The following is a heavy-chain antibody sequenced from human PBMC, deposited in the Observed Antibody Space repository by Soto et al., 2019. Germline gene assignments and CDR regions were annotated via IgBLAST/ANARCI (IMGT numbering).Heavy chain of an antibody. V-gene: IGHV4-59*08. CDR2: IYYSGST. CDR3: ARTKRFPFFFDY. J-gene: IGHJ4*02. Sequence: QVQLQESGPGLVKPSETLSLTCTVSGGSISDFYWSWIRQPPGKGLEWIGYIYYSGSTSYNPSFKSRVTISIDTSKNQFSLRLSSVTAADTAMYYCARTKRFPFFFDYWGQGTLVTVSS. CDR1: GGSISDFY. D-gene: IGHD2-21*01.